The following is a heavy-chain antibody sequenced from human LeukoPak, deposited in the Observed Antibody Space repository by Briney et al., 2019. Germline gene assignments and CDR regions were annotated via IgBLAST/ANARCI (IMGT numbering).Heavy chain of an antibody. J-gene: IGHJ4*02. CDR3: ARLSGSTEE. Sequence: GESLKISCKGSGYGFTSYWSGWVRQMPGKGLEWMRILYAGASDTRYRPSFQGSVSTSADKSISTAYLQLSSLKASATALYYCARLSGSTEEWGKGTLVTVSS. V-gene: IGHV5-51*01. CDR2: LYAGASDT. D-gene: IGHD1-7*01. CDR1: GYGFTSYW.